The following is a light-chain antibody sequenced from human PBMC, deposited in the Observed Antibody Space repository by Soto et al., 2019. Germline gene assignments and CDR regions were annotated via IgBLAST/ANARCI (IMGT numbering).Light chain of an antibody. CDR2: GAS. CDR1: QSVSRSY. V-gene: IGKV3-20*01. J-gene: IGKJ1*01. CDR3: QQYGSSTWT. Sequence: EIVLTQSPGTLSLSPGERATLSCRASQSVSRSYLAWYQQKPGQAPRLLMYGASSRATGIPDRFSGSGSETDFTLTISRLEPEDFEVYYCQQYGSSTWTFGQGTKVEIK.